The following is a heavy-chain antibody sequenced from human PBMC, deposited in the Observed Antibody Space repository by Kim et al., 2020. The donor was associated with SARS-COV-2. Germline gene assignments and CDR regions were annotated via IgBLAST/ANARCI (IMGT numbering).Heavy chain of an antibody. Sequence: ASVKVSCKASGYTFTKFAMHWVRQAPGQRLEWMGCINAGNGNTQYSQNFQGRVTITRDTSASIVYMELSSLRSEDTAVYYCARGQGIAEAAAQGYWGQGTLVTVSS. CDR1: GYTFTKFA. CDR3: ARGQGIAEAAAQGY. V-gene: IGHV1-3*01. CDR2: INAGNGNT. D-gene: IGHD6-19*01. J-gene: IGHJ4*02.